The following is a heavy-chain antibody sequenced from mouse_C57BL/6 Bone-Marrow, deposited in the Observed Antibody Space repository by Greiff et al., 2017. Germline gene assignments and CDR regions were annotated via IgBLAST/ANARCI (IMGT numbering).Heavy chain of an antibody. J-gene: IGHJ2*01. V-gene: IGHV1-55*01. CDR2: IYPGSGST. D-gene: IGHD2-4*01. CDR1: GYTFTSYW. CDR3: ARDDYDGGYFDY. Sequence: VQLQQPGAELVKPGASVKMSCKASGYTFTSYWITWVKQRPGQGLEWIGDIYPGSGSTNYNEKFKRKATLTVDTSSSNAYMQLSSLTSEDSAVYYCARDDYDGGYFDYWGQGTTLTVSS.